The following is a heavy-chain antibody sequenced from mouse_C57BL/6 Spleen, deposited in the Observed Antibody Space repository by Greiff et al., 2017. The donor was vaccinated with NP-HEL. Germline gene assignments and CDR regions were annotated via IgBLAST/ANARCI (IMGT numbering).Heavy chain of an antibody. CDR1: GFSFTSYG. J-gene: IGHJ4*01. CDR2: IWSGGST. Sequence: VQLQQSGPGLVQPSPSLSITCTASGFSFTSYGVHWVRQSPGKGLEWLGVIWSGGSTDYNAAFISSLSISKDNSKSQVFIKMNSLQADDTAIYYCASNGNYGMDYWGQGTSVTVSS. D-gene: IGHD2-1*01. V-gene: IGHV2-2*01. CDR3: ASNGNYGMDY.